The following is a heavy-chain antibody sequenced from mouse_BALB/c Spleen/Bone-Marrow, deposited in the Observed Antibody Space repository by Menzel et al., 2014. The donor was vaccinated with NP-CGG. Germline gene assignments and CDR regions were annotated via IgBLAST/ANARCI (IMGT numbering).Heavy chain of an antibody. V-gene: IGHV7-3*02. CDR1: GFTFXDYY. J-gene: IGHJ3*01. CDR2: IRNKANGYTT. CDR3: ASLPHYGNSAWFAY. D-gene: IGHD2-1*01. Sequence: EVNLVESGGGLVQPGGSLRLSCATSGFTFXDYYMSWVRQPPGKALEWLGFIRNKANGYTTEYSASVKGRFTISRDNSQSILYLQMNTLRAEDSATYYCASLPHYGNSAWFAYWGQGTLVTVSA.